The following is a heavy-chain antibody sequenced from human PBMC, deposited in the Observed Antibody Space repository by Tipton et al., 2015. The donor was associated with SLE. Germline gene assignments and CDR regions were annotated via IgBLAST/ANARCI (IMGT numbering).Heavy chain of an antibody. CDR3: ARTTGNWFDP. D-gene: IGHD1-1*01. V-gene: IGHV4-39*07. J-gene: IGHJ5*02. Sequence: TLSLTCQVSGDSISSSSYYWYWIRQPPGKGLEWIGSFYYSGSTSYNPSLKSRVTISVDTSKNQFSLKLSSVTAADTAVYYCARTTGNWFDPWGQGTLVTVSS. CDR1: GDSISSSSYY. CDR2: FYYSGST.